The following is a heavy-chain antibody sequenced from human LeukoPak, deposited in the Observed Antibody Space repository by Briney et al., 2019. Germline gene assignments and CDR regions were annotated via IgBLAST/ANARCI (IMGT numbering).Heavy chain of an antibody. CDR1: GGSISSYY. V-gene: IGHV4-59*08. Sequence: SETLSLTCTVTGGSISSYYWSWIRQPPGKGLEWVGYIYYSGSTNYNPSLKSRVTISVDTSKNQFSLKLSSVTAADTAVYYCARMDSGSYPGGVFDIWGQGTMVTVSS. CDR3: ARMDSGSYPGGVFDI. CDR2: IYYSGST. D-gene: IGHD1-26*01. J-gene: IGHJ3*02.